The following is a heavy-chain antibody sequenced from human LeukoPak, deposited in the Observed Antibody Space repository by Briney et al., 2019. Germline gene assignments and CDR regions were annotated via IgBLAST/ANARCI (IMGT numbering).Heavy chain of an antibody. CDR1: GASFSADC. J-gene: IGHJ4*02. V-gene: IGHV4-34*01. D-gene: IGHD1-26*01. CDR2: INHGGIT. CDR3: ARTQWVTGRTEEY. Sequence: PSETLSLTCTVYGASFSADCWSWVRQPPGKGLEWIGEINHGGITNYNPSLKSRVTISLDTSKNQFSLRLNSVIAADTAVYYCARTQWVTGRTEEYWGKGTLVTVSS.